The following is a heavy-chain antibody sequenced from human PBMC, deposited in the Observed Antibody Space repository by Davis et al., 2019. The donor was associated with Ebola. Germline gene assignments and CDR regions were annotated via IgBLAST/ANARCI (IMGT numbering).Heavy chain of an antibody. D-gene: IGHD6-19*01. CDR3: ARATFGYNSGWYADY. Sequence: ASVKVSCKASGYTFTSYGISWVRQAPGQGLEWMGWISAYNGNTNYAQKLQGRVTMTTDTSTSTAYMELSSLRSEDTAVYYCARATFGYNSGWYADYWGQGTLVTVSS. V-gene: IGHV1-18*04. J-gene: IGHJ4*02. CDR2: ISAYNGNT. CDR1: GYTFTSYG.